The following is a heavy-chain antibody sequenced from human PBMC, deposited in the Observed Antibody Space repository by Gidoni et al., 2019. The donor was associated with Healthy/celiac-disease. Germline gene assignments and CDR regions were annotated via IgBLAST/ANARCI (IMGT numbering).Heavy chain of an antibody. D-gene: IGHD1-26*01. Sequence: QVQLVQPGAEVKKPGASVKVPCKVSGYTLTELSMHWVRQAPGKGLEWMGGFDPEDGETTYAQKFQGRVTMTEDTSTDTAYMELSSLRSEDTAVYYCATATGLGATPLVYFDYWGQGTLVTVSS. J-gene: IGHJ4*02. CDR3: ATATGLGATPLVYFDY. CDR2: FDPEDGET. CDR1: GYTLTELS. V-gene: IGHV1-24*01.